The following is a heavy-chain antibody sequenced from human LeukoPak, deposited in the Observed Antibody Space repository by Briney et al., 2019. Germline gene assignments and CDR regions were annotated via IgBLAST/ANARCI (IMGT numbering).Heavy chain of an antibody. CDR2: IYHSGST. Sequence: PSETLSLTCAVSGGSISSGGYSWSWIRQPPGKGLEWIGYIYHSGSTYYNPSLKSRVTISVDRSKNQFSLKLSSVTAADTAVYYCARATTYYYDSSGYRVSDLFDYWGQGTLVTVSS. CDR3: ARATTYYYDSSGYRVSDLFDY. D-gene: IGHD3-22*01. J-gene: IGHJ4*02. CDR1: GGSISSGGYS. V-gene: IGHV4-30-2*01.